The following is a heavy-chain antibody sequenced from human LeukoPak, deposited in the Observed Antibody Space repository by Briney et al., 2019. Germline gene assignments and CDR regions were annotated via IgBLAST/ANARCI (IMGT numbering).Heavy chain of an antibody. Sequence: ASVKVSCKASGYTFTSYDINWVRQATGQGLEWMGWMNPNSGNTGYAQKFQGRVTITRNTSISTAYMELRSLRSDDTAVYYCAGEFSGRYPPSYFDYWGQGTLVTVSS. J-gene: IGHJ4*02. D-gene: IGHD1-26*01. CDR2: MNPNSGNT. CDR3: AGEFSGRYPPSYFDY. CDR1: GYTFTSYD. V-gene: IGHV1-8*03.